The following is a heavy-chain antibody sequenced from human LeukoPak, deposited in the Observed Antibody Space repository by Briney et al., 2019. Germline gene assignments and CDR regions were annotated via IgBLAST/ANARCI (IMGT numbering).Heavy chain of an antibody. CDR3: ARHPMTTVTRAPGADFDY. CDR2: IYYSGST. Sequence: SETLSLTCTVSGGSISSSSYYWGWIRQPPGKGLEWIGSIYYSGSTYYNPSLESRVTISVDTSKNQFSLKLSSVTAADTAVYYCARHPMTTVTRAPGADFDYWGQGTLVTVSS. V-gene: IGHV4-39*01. D-gene: IGHD4-17*01. J-gene: IGHJ4*02. CDR1: GGSISSSSYY.